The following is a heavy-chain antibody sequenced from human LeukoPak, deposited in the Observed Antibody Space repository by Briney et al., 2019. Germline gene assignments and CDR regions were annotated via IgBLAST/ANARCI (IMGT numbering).Heavy chain of an antibody. Sequence: GGSLRLSCAASGFTFSTYRMNWVRQAPGKGLEWVSSISSSSSNIYYADSVKGRFTISRDNAKNSLYLQMNSLRAEDTAVYYCARGGSASGYYSSDYWGQGTLVTVSS. D-gene: IGHD3-22*01. V-gene: IGHV3-21*01. J-gene: IGHJ4*02. CDR3: ARGGSASGYYSSDY. CDR2: ISSSSSNI. CDR1: GFTFSTYR.